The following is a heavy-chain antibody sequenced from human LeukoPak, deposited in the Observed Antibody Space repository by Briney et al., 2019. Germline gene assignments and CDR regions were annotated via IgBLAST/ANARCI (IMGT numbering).Heavy chain of an antibody. J-gene: IGHJ4*02. CDR1: GFTFDDYA. CDR2: IGWNSGSI. D-gene: IGHD3-22*01. CDR3: AKAGSNNYYDSSGYYYGGGFYFDY. Sequence: GGSLRLSCAASGFTFDDYAMHWVRQAPGKGLEWVSGIGWNSGSIGYADSVKGRFTISRDNAKNSLYLQMSSLRAEDTALYYCAKAGSNNYYDSSGYYYGGGFYFDYWGQGTLVTVSS. V-gene: IGHV3-9*01.